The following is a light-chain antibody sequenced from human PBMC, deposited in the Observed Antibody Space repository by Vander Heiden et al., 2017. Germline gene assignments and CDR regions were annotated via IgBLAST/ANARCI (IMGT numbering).Light chain of an antibody. CDR2: EDN. CDR3: SSYAGSSYFGGL. Sequence: QSSLTQPPSASGSPGQSVTIPCIGTSSGVGDFNYVSWYQQQPGKVPKLRMYEDNKRPSGVPDRFSGSKSGNTASLTVSGLQAEDEADYYCSSYAGSSYFGGLFGGGTKLTVL. J-gene: IGLJ2*01. V-gene: IGLV2-8*01. CDR1: SSGVGDFNY.